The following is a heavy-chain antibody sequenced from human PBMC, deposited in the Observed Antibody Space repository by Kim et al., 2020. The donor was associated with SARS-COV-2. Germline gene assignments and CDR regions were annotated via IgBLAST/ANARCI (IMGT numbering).Heavy chain of an antibody. CDR2: ISWNSGSI. J-gene: IGHJ3*02. CDR1: GFTFDDYA. V-gene: IGHV3-9*01. CDR3: ARYYYGSGSYLGPDAFDI. Sequence: GGSLRLSCAASGFTFDDYAMHWVRQAPGKGLEWVSGISWNSGSIGYADSVKGRFTISRDNAKNSLYLQMNSLRAEDTALYYCARYYYGSGSYLGPDAFDIWGQGTMVTVSS. D-gene: IGHD3-10*01.